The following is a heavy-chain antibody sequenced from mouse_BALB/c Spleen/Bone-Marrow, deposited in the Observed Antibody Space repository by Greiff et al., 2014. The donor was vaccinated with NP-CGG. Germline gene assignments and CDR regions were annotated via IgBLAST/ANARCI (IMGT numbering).Heavy chain of an antibody. Sequence: DVKLQESGGGLAKPGGSLKLSCAASGFTFSDYYMYWVRQTPEKRLEWVATISDGGSYTYYPDSVKGRFTISRDNAKNNLYLQMSSLKSEDTAMYYCAREGDGAYWGQGTLVTVSA. CDR3: AREGDGAY. D-gene: IGHD3-3*01. J-gene: IGHJ3*01. CDR2: ISDGGSYT. V-gene: IGHV5-4*02. CDR1: GFTFSDYY.